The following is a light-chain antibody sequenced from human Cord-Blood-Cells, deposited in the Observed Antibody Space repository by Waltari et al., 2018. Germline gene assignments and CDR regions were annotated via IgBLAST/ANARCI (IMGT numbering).Light chain of an antibody. J-gene: IGLJ1*01. V-gene: IGLV2-14*01. CDR1: SSDVGGYNY. CDR3: SSYTSSSTLV. CDR2: DVR. Sequence: QSALTQPASVSGSPGQSITISCTGTSSDVGGYNYVSWYQQHPGKAPKLMIYDVRNLPSCVSNRCAGSKSAHTASLTISGLQAEDAAYYYCSSYTSSSTLVFGTGTKVTVL.